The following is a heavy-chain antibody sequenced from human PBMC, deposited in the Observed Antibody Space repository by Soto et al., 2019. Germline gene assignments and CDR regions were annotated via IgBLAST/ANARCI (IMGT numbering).Heavy chain of an antibody. J-gene: IGHJ5*02. Sequence: SETLSLTCTVSGGSISSGDYYWSWIRQPPGKGLEWIGYIYYSGSTYYNPSLKSRVTISVDTSKNQFSLKLSSVTAADTAVYYCARESIFGVVTRFDPWGQGTPVTVSS. CDR3: ARESIFGVVTRFDP. CDR1: GGSISSGDYY. CDR2: IYYSGST. D-gene: IGHD3-3*01. V-gene: IGHV4-30-4*01.